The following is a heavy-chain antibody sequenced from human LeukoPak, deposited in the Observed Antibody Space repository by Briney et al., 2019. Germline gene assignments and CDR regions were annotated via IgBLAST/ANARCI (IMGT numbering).Heavy chain of an antibody. CDR2: ISYSGST. D-gene: IGHD3-9*01. V-gene: IGHV4-59*01. J-gene: IGHJ6*02. CDR3: ARLRPDYDILPGFPMDV. CDR1: GGSISSYS. Sequence: KTSESLSLTCTASGGSISSYSWSWIRQPPGKGLEWIGYISYSGSTNYNPSLKRRVTQSVDTSKNQFSLKLSSVTAVDTAVYYCARLRPDYDILPGFPMDVWGPGTTVTVSS.